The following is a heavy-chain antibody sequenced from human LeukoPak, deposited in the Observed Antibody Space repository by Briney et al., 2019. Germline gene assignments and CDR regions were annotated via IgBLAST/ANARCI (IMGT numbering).Heavy chain of an antibody. D-gene: IGHD6-13*01. J-gene: IGHJ6*02. Sequence: GASVKVSCKASGYTFTGYYMHWVRQAPGQGLEWMGWINPNSGGTNYAQKFQGRVTMTRDTSISTAYMELSRLRSDDTAVYYCARDSPRIAAAADYHYYGMDVWGQGTTVTVSS. CDR3: ARDSPRIAAAADYHYYGMDV. V-gene: IGHV1-2*02. CDR1: GYTFTGYY. CDR2: INPNSGGT.